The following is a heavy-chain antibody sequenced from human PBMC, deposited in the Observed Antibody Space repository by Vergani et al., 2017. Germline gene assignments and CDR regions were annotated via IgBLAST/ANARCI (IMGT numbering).Heavy chain of an antibody. V-gene: IGHV5-10-1*03. D-gene: IGHD6-13*01. Sequence: EVQLVQSGAEVKKPGESLRISCKGSGYSFTSYWISWVRQMPGKGLEWMGRIDPSDSYTNYSPSFQGHVTISADKSISTAYLQWSSLKASDTAMHYCARQGSSSWNYYYYGMDVWGQGTTVTVAS. CDR3: ARQGSSSWNYYYYGMDV. CDR1: GYSFTSYW. J-gene: IGHJ6*02. CDR2: IDPSDSYT.